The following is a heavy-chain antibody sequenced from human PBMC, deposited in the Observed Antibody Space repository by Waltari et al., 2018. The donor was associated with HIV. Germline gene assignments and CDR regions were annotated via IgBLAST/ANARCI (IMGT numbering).Heavy chain of an antibody. V-gene: IGHV1-2*06. CDR2: INPITGGT. CDR3: ARIPKYGVYFDY. J-gene: IGHJ4*02. Sequence: QVQLVQSGAEVKKPGASVKVSCKASGYTFTGYYIHWMRQAPGQGLEWMGRINPITGGTDYAQKFQGRVTMTRDTSISTACMELSRLRSDDTALYYCARIPKYGVYFDYWGQGTLVTVSS. D-gene: IGHD4-17*01. CDR1: GYTFTGYY.